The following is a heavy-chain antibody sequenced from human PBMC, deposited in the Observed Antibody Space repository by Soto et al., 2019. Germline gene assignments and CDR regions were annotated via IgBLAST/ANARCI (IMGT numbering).Heavy chain of an antibody. V-gene: IGHV1-69*01. D-gene: IGHD2-2*01. J-gene: IGHJ6*02. CDR2: IIPIFGTA. CDR1: GGTFSSYA. Sequence: QVQLMQSGAEVKKPGSSVKVSCKASGGTFSSYAISWVRQAPGQGLEWMGGIIPIFGTANYAQNFQDRVTITADASMSTADKEQRSVRAADTAGYYCARVDGQNDRVEVRYNYHAMDDWGQGPKVT. CDR3: ARVDGQNDRVEVRYNYHAMDD.